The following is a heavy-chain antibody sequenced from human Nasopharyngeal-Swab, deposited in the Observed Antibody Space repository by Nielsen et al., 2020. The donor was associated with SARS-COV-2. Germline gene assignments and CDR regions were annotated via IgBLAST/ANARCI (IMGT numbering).Heavy chain of an antibody. CDR3: ARLPGV. V-gene: IGHV5-51*01. Sequence: GGSLRLSCKGSGYTVTSYWIGWVRQMPGKGLEWMGIIYPGDSDTRYSPSFQGQVTISTDKSTSTAYLQWISLKAPDTAMYYCARLPGVWGQGTLVTVSS. J-gene: IGHJ4*02. CDR1: GYTVTSYW. CDR2: IYPGDSDT.